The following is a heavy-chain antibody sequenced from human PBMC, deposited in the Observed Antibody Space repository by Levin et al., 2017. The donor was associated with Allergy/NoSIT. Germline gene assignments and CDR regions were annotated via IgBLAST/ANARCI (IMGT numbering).Heavy chain of an antibody. J-gene: IGHJ6*02. CDR1: GFSLSNARMG. CDR2: IFSNDEK. V-gene: IGHV2-26*01. Sequence: SGPTLVKPTETLTLTCTVSGFSLSNARMGVSWIRQPPGKALEWLAHIFSNDEKSYSTSLKSRLTISKDTSKSQVVLTMTNMDPVDTATYYCARAPVRGGYYYYGMDGWGQGTTVTVSS. CDR3: ARAPVRGGYYYYGMDG. D-gene: IGHD3-10*01.